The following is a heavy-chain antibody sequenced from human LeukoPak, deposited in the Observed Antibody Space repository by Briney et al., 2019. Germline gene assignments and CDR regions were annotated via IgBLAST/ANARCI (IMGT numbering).Heavy chain of an antibody. CDR3: ARQGYGDIGFEY. J-gene: IGHJ4*02. V-gene: IGHV3-48*03. CDR1: GFIFSNYE. Sequence: PGGSLRLSCAASGFIFSNYEMNWVRQAPGKGLEWVSYISSSGSTIYYADSVKGRFTISRDNAKKSLYLQMNSLRAKDTAVYYCARQGYGDIGFEYWGQGTLVTVSS. CDR2: ISSSGSTI. D-gene: IGHD4-17*01.